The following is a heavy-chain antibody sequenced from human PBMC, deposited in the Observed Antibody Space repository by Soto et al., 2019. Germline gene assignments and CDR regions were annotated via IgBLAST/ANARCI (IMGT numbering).Heavy chain of an antibody. Sequence: SETLSLTCTVSGGSISSSSYYWGWIRQPPGKGLEWIGSIYYSGSTYYNPSLKSRVTISVDTSKNQFSLKLSSVTAADTAVYYCARAPHDYGGNSKTAFYYYYLMDVWGQGTTVTVSS. CDR2: IYYSGST. V-gene: IGHV4-39*01. CDR3: ARAPHDYGGNSKTAFYYYYLMDV. CDR1: GGSISSSSYY. D-gene: IGHD4-17*01. J-gene: IGHJ6*02.